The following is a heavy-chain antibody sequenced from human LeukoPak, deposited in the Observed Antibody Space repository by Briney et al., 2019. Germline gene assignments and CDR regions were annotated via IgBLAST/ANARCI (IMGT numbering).Heavy chain of an antibody. CDR3: ARDWSYSAHPHRFDY. J-gene: IGHJ4*02. CDR2: ISFDGSNK. D-gene: IGHD3-10*01. Sequence: PGGSLRLSCSASGFTFSTYTMHWVRQAPGKGLEWVAVISFDGSNKYFADFVKGRFTISRDNSKNTLYLQMNSLRAEDTAVYYCARDWSYSAHPHRFDYWGQGTLATVSS. CDR1: GFTFSTYT. V-gene: IGHV3-30-3*01.